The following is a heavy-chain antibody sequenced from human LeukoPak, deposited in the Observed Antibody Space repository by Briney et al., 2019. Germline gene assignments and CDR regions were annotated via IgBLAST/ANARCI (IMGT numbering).Heavy chain of an antibody. CDR3: ASLPSRYYGMDV. Sequence: PSETLSLTCTVSGGSISSGGYYWSWIRQHSGKGLEWIGYIYYSGSTYYNPSLKSRVTISVDTSKNQFSLKLSSVTAADTAVYYCASLPSRYYGMDVWGQGTTVTVSS. V-gene: IGHV4-31*03. CDR2: IYYSGST. J-gene: IGHJ6*02. CDR1: GGSISSGGYY.